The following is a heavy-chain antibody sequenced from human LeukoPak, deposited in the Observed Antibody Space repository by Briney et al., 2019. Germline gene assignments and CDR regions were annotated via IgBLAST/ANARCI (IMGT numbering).Heavy chain of an antibody. CDR2: IYYSGST. V-gene: IGHV4-39*01. CDR3: VRQAAPGAFDI. Sequence: SETLSLTCTVSGGSISSSSYYWGWIRQPPGKGLEWIGSIYYSGSTYYNPSLKSRVTISVDTSKNQFSLKLSSVTAADTAVYYCVRQAAPGAFDIWGQGTMVTVSS. J-gene: IGHJ3*02. CDR1: GGSISSSSYY. D-gene: IGHD6-25*01.